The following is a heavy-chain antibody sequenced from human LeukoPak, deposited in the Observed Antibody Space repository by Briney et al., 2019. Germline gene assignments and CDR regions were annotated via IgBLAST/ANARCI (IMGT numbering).Heavy chain of an antibody. Sequence: ASVKVSCKASGGTFSSYAISWVRQAPGQGLEWMGRIIPILGIANYAQKFQGRVTITADKSTSTAYMELSSLRSVDTAVYYCARSQDYCTNGVCYADYWGQGTLVTVSS. D-gene: IGHD2-8*01. CDR1: GGTFSSYA. J-gene: IGHJ4*02. CDR2: IIPILGIA. V-gene: IGHV1-69*04. CDR3: ARSQDYCTNGVCYADY.